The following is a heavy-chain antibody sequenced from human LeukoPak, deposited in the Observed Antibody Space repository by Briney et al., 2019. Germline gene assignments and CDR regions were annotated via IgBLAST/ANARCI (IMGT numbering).Heavy chain of an antibody. J-gene: IGHJ4*02. V-gene: IGHV4-34*01. CDR1: NVSFSGYY. D-gene: IGHD6-13*01. CDR2: ISHSGST. Sequence: SETLSLTCAVYNVSFSGYYWNWIRQPPGKGLEWIGEISHSGSTNYNPSLKSRVTISVDTSKNQFSLRLNSVTAADTAVYYCARKRIYSRTYDHWGQGTLVTVSS. CDR3: ARKRIYSRTYDH.